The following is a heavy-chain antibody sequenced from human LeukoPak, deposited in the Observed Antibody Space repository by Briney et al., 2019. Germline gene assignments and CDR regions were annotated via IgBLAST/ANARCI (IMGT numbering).Heavy chain of an antibody. J-gene: IGHJ4*02. D-gene: IGHD3-3*01. CDR1: GYPFTSYA. CDR2: IIPIFGTA. CDR3: ASGGARRSGYFDY. V-gene: IGHV1-69*06. Sequence: SVKVSCKVSGYPFTSYAMSWVRQAPGQGLEWMGGIIPIFGTANYAQKFQGRVTITADKSTSTAYMELSSLRSEDTAVYYCASGGARRSGYFDYWGQGTLVTVSS.